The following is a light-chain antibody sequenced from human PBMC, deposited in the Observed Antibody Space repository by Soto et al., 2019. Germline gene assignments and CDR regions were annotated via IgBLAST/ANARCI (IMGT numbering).Light chain of an antibody. CDR2: SNN. J-gene: IGLJ3*02. Sequence: QSVLTQPPSASGTPGQRVTISCSGSRSNIGSNTVNWYQQLPGTAPKLLIHSNNQRPSGVPDRFSGSKSGTSASLAISGLQSEDEAEYYCAVWDDSLNGWVFGGGTKLTVL. CDR3: AVWDDSLNGWV. CDR1: RSNIGSNT. V-gene: IGLV1-44*01.